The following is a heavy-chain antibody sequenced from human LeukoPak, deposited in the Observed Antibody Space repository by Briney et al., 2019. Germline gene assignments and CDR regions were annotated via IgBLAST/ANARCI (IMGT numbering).Heavy chain of an antibody. Sequence: SETLSLTCTVSGGSISSYYWGWIRQPPGKGLEWIGYIYYSGSTNYNPSLKSRVTISLDTSKNQFSLKLSSVTAADTVVYYCARHQGGATRQDFDYWGQGTLVTVSS. J-gene: IGHJ4*02. V-gene: IGHV4-59*08. D-gene: IGHD1-26*01. CDR3: ARHQGGATRQDFDY. CDR2: IYYSGST. CDR1: GGSISSYY.